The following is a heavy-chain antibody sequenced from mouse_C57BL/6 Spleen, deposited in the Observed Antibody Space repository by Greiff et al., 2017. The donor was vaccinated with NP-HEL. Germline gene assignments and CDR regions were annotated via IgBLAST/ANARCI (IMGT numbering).Heavy chain of an antibody. Sequence: EVHLVESGGGLVKPGGSLKLSCAASGFTFSSYAMSWVRQTPEKRLEWVATISDGGSYTYYPDNVKGRFTISRDNAKNNLYLQMSHLKSEDTAMYYCASSSYYGSSYALFDYWGQGTTLTVSS. D-gene: IGHD1-1*01. CDR1: GFTFSSYA. CDR3: ASSSYYGSSYALFDY. CDR2: ISDGGSYT. V-gene: IGHV5-4*01. J-gene: IGHJ2*01.